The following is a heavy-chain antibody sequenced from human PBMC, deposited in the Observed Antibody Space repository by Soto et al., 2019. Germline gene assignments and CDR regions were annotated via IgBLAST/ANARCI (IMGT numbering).Heavy chain of an antibody. Sequence: VKVSCKASGYTFTSYYMHWVRQAPGQGLEWMGIINPSGGSTSYAQKFQGRVTMTRDTSTSTVYMELSSLRSEDTAVYYCARVDDILTGYYLFDYWGQGTLVTVSS. J-gene: IGHJ4*02. CDR1: GYTFTSYY. D-gene: IGHD3-9*01. V-gene: IGHV1-46*03. CDR3: ARVDDILTGYYLFDY. CDR2: INPSGGST.